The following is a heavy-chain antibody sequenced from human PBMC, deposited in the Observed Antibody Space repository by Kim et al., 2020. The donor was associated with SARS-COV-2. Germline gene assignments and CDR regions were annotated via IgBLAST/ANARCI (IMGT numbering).Heavy chain of an antibody. CDR2: INHSGST. V-gene: IGHV4-34*01. Sequence: SETLSLTCAVYGGSFSGYYWSWIRQPPGKGLEWIGEINHSGSTNYNPSLKSRVTISVDTSKNQFSLKLSSVTAADTAVYYCAREGWVRRRGYFDYWGQGTLVTVSS. D-gene: IGHD6-19*01. J-gene: IGHJ4*02. CDR3: AREGWVRRRGYFDY. CDR1: GGSFSGYY.